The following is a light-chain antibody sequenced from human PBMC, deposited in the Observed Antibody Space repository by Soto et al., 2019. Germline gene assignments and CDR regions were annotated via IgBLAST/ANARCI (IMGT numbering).Light chain of an antibody. CDR2: WAS. CDR3: LQSHTAPYT. CDR1: HILIYRPNSESY. Sequence: DIVMTQSPDSLAVSLGERATINCKSSHILIYRPNSESYLSWYQQKPRQPPKLLISWASTRQSGVPDRFSGSGSGTDFTLTISSLQAEDVAVYYFLQSHTAPYTFGQGTKLEIK. V-gene: IGKV4-1*01. J-gene: IGKJ2*01.